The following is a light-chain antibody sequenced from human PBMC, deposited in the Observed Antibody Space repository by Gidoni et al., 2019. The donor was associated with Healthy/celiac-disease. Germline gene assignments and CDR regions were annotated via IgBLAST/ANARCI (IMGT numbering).Light chain of an antibody. J-gene: IGLJ2*01. CDR3: AAWDDSLNGPV. CDR1: SSNIGSNT. CDR2: SNN. Sequence: QSVLTPPPSESGTPGQRVTISCSGSSSNIGSNTVNWYQQLPGTAPKLLIYSNNQRPSGFPDRFSGSKSGTSASLAISGLQSEDEADYYCAAWDDSLNGPVFGGGTKLTVL. V-gene: IGLV1-44*01.